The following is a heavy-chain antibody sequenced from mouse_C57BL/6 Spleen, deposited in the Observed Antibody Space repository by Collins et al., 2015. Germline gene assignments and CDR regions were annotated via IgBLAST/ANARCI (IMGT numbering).Heavy chain of an antibody. CDR2: INPNYGTT. CDR3: ARFSQDSSVIAY. Sequence: EFQLQQSGPELVKPGASVKISCKASAYSFTDYNMNWVKQNNGKSLEWIGEINPNYGTTRYNQKFKGKATLTVDQSSNTAYIQLNSLTSEDSAVYYCARFSQDSSVIAYWGQGTLVTVSA. J-gene: IGHJ3*01. V-gene: IGHV1-39*01. D-gene: IGHD3-2*02. CDR1: AYSFTDYN.